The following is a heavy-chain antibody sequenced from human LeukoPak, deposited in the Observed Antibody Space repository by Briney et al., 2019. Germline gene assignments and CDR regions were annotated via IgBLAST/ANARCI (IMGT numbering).Heavy chain of an antibody. D-gene: IGHD2-2*01. CDR1: GFTFSSYA. CDR2: IYSGGSS. V-gene: IGHV4-39*07. Sequence: PGGSLRLSCAASGFTFSSYAMSWVRQAPGKGLEWIGSIYSGGSSYYNPSLKSRVSISVDTSNNQFSLKVNSVTAADTAVYYCARDAGHQLSRRNYYAMDVWGQGTTVTVSS. J-gene: IGHJ6*02. CDR3: ARDAGHQLSRRNYYAMDV.